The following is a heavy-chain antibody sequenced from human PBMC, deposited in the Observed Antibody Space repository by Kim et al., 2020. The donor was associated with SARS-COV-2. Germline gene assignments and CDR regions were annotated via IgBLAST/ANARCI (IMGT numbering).Heavy chain of an antibody. CDR3: ASAYSSGWYAEYYFDY. J-gene: IGHJ4*02. CDR2: ISSSGSTI. CDR1: GFTFSSYE. V-gene: IGHV3-48*03. Sequence: GGSLRLSCAASGFTFSSYEMNWVRQAPGKGLEWVSYISSSGSTIYYADSVKGRFTISRDNARNSLYLQMNSLRAEDTAVYYCASAYSSGWYAEYYFDYWGQGTLVTVSS. D-gene: IGHD6-19*01.